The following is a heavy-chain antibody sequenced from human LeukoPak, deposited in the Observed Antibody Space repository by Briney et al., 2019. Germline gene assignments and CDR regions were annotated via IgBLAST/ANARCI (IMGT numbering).Heavy chain of an antibody. V-gene: IGHV3-21*01. CDR2: ISSSTSYI. J-gene: IGHJ4*02. CDR3: ARGSEILWFGELTKPYYFDY. CDR1: GFTFSSYS. D-gene: IGHD3-10*01. Sequence: GGSLTLPCAASGFTFSSYSMNGVRQAPGKELEWVSSISSSTSYIYYADSVKGRFTISRDNAKNSLYLQMNSLRAEDTAVYYCARGSEILWFGELTKPYYFDYWGQGTLVTVSS.